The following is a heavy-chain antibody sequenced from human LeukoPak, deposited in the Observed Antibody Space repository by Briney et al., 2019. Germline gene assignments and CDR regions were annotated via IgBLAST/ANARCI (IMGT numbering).Heavy chain of an antibody. CDR3: ARGDYSSSWPDYYYYYMDV. CDR2: INPNSGGT. J-gene: IGHJ6*03. D-gene: IGHD6-13*01. V-gene: IGHV1-2*06. Sequence: ASVKVSCKASGYTFTGYYMHWVRQAPGQGLEWMGRINPNSGGTNYAQKFQGRVTMTRDTSISTAYMELSRLRSDDTAVYYCARGDYSSSWPDYYYYYMDVWGKGTTVTVSS. CDR1: GYTFTGYY.